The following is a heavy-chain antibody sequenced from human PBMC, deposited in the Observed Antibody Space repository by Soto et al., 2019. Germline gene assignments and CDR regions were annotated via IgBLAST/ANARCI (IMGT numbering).Heavy chain of an antibody. CDR1: GFTFNSYA. CDR2: IGGSGGNT. CDR3: AKDLVVVPAALGAFDI. D-gene: IGHD2-2*01. V-gene: IGHV3-23*01. Sequence: PGGSLRLSCAASGFTFNSYAMNWVRQAPGKGLEWVSGIGGSGGNTYYADSVKGRFTISRDNSKNTLYLQMNSLRAEDTAVYYCAKDLVVVPAALGAFDIWGQGTMVTVSS. J-gene: IGHJ3*02.